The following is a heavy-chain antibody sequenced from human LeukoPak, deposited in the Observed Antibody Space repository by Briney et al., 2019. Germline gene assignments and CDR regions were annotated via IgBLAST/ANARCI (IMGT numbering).Heavy chain of an antibody. CDR2: INSDGSMT. Sequence: GGSLRLSCAASDLISFSMSWVHWVRQAPGQGLMWVSLINSDGSMTSYADSVKGRFTISRDNAKNTLYLQMNGLSVEDTAVYYCARDRLYTSDYWGQGTLVTVSS. D-gene: IGHD6-13*01. CDR1: DLISFSMSW. CDR3: ARDRLYTSDY. V-gene: IGHV3-74*01. J-gene: IGHJ4*02.